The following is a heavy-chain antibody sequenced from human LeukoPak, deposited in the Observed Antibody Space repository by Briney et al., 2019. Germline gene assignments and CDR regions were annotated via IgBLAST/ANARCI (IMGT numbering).Heavy chain of an antibody. D-gene: IGHD3-22*01. V-gene: IGHV4-39*01. CDR1: GGSISSSSYY. Sequence: PSETLSLTCTVPGGSISSSSYYWGWIRQPPGKGLEWIGSIYYSGSTYYNPSLKSRVTISVDTSKNQFSLKLSSVTAADTAVYYCAARLDYYDSSGYPPWGQGTLVTVSS. J-gene: IGHJ5*02. CDR3: AARLDYYDSSGYPP. CDR2: IYYSGST.